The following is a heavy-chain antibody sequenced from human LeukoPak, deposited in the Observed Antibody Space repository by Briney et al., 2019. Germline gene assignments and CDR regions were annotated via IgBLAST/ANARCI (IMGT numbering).Heavy chain of an antibody. J-gene: IGHJ3*02. CDR1: GYTFTGYY. CDR2: IIPIFGTA. D-gene: IGHD1-26*01. CDR3: ARDYPGAAPNAFDI. Sequence: GASVKVSCKASGYTFTGYYMHWVRQAPGQGLEWMGGIIPIFGTANYAQKFQGRVTITADESTSTAYMELSSLRSEDTAVYYCARDYPGAAPNAFDIWGQGTMVTVSS. V-gene: IGHV1-69*13.